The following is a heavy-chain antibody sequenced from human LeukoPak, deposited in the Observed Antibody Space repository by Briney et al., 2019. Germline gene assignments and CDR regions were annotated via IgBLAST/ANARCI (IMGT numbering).Heavy chain of an antibody. Sequence: ASVKVSCKASGYTFTGYYMHWVRQAPGQGLEWMGWINPNSGGTNYAQKFQGRVTMTRDTSISTAYMELSRLRSDDTAVYYCARNSGREFVAYYYYYYGMDVWGQGTTVTVSS. D-gene: IGHD3-10*01. CDR1: GYTFTGYY. CDR2: INPNSGGT. J-gene: IGHJ6*02. V-gene: IGHV1-2*02. CDR3: ARNSGREFVAYYYYYYGMDV.